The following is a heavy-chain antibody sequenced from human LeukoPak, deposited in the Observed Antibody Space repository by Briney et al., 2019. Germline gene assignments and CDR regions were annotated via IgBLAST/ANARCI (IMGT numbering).Heavy chain of an antibody. CDR3: GIRDTSDYYVF. J-gene: IGHJ4*02. V-gene: IGHV3-11*03. CDR1: GFPFSDYY. CDR2: ISSSSRFT. Sequence: PGGSLRLSCAASGFPFSDYYMGWIRQAPGKGLEWVSSISSSSRFTNYADSVKGRFTISRDNANKSLYLQMNSLRADDTAVYYCGIRDTSDYYVFWGQGTLVTVSS. D-gene: IGHD3-22*01.